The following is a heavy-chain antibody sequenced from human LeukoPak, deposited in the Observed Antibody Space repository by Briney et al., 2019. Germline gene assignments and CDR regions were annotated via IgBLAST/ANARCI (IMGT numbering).Heavy chain of an antibody. D-gene: IGHD2-21*02. J-gene: IGHJ6*02. V-gene: IGHV4-34*01. CDR2: INHSGST. Sequence: PAETLSLTCALYGGSFSGYYWSWTRQPPGKGLEWIGEINHSGSTNYNPPLKSRVTISVDTSKNQFSLKLSSVTAADTAVYYCARHMTYYYYGMDVWGQGSTVTVPS. CDR1: GGSFSGYY. CDR3: ARHMTYYYYGMDV.